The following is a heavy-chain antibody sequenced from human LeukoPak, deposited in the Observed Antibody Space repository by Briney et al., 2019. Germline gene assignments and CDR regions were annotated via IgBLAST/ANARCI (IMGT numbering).Heavy chain of an antibody. CDR3: ARGEYEWGLGDY. CDR2: IYYSGIT. CDR1: GGSINSNAFY. Sequence: PSETLSLTCTVSGGSINSNAFYWGWIRQPPGKGLEWIGTIYYSGITYYNPSLKSRVSISVDTSKNHFSLRLNSVTAADTAVYYCARGEYEWGLGDYWGQGTLVTVSS. J-gene: IGHJ4*02. V-gene: IGHV4-39*02. D-gene: IGHD2-8*01.